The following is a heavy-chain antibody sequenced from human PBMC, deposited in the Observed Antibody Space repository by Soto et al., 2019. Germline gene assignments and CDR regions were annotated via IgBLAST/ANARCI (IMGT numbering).Heavy chain of an antibody. CDR3: AREIAAAGLDY. V-gene: IGHV3-30-3*01. CDR2: ISYDGSNK. Sequence: QVQLVESGGGVVQPGRSLRLSCAASEFTFSSYAMHWVRQAPGKGLEWVAVISYDGSNKYYADSVKGRFTISRDNSKNTLYLQMNSLRAEDTAVYYCAREIAAAGLDYWGQGTLVTVSS. D-gene: IGHD6-13*01. CDR1: EFTFSSYA. J-gene: IGHJ4*02.